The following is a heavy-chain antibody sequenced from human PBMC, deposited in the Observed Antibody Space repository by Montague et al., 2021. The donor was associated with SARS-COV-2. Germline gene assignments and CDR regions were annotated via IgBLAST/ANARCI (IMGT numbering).Heavy chain of an antibody. D-gene: IGHD6-19*01. CDR2: IASGGRST. CDR3: AKDPVPVAGRYFDY. Sequence: SLRLSFAASGFTFNNYAMNWVRQAPGKGLEWVSVIASGGRSTFYADSVKGRFTISRDNSKDTLYLQMYSLRPEDTAIYYCAKDPVPVAGRYFDYWGQGTLVTVSS. J-gene: IGHJ4*02. CDR1: GFTFNNYA. V-gene: IGHV3-23*03.